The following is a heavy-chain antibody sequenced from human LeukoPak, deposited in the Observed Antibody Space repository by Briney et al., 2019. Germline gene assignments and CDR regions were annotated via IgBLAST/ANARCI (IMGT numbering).Heavy chain of an antibody. CDR2: IYHTGST. CDR3: ARGSDYYDSSGYPLFDY. CDR1: GGSVSDYY. V-gene: IGHV4-59*02. J-gene: IGHJ4*02. Sequence: SETLSLTCTISGGSVSDYYWSWIRQSPGKGLEWIGYIYHTGSTSYSPSLMSRVTISADTSQNQFSLKLSSVTAADTAVYYCARGSDYYDSSGYPLFDYWGQGTLVTVSS. D-gene: IGHD3-22*01.